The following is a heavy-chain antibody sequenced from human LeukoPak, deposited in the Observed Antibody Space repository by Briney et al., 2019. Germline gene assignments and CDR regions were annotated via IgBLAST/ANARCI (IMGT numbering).Heavy chain of an antibody. D-gene: IGHD1-26*01. Sequence: GGSLRLSCGASGFTVSSSYMSWVRQAPGKGLEWVSVIYSGGSTYYADSVKGRFTISRDNSKNTLYLQMNSLRAEDTAVYYCARVYSGSYYDFDYRGQGTLVTASS. CDR2: IYSGGST. J-gene: IGHJ4*02. V-gene: IGHV3-66*01. CDR1: GFTVSSSY. CDR3: ARVYSGSYYDFDY.